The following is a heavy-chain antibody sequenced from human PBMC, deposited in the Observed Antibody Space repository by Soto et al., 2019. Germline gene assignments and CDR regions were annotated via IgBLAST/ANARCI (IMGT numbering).Heavy chain of an antibody. CDR2: INAGNAQT. Sequence: ASLKVSCKSSGYSFSRYALHWVRQAPGQRLEWMGWINAGNAQTKYSRKFQGRVTITRDTSASTAYMELSSLRSEDTAVYCCAHDSTVAGHYYYYGMDVWG. V-gene: IGHV1-3*01. CDR3: AHDSTVAGHYYYYGMDV. CDR1: GYSFSRYA. D-gene: IGHD6-19*01. J-gene: IGHJ6*02.